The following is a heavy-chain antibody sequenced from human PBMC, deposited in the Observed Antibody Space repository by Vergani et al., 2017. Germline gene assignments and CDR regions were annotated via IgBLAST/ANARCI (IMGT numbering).Heavy chain of an antibody. CDR2: INWNGGST. Sequence: EVQLVESGGGVVRPGGSLRLSCAASGFTFDDCGMSWVRQAPGKGLEWGSGINWNGGSTGYADSVKGRFTISRDNAKNSLYLQMNSLRAEDTALYYCARESNAYYDFWSGYYTQYYFDYWGQGTLVIVS. J-gene: IGHJ4*02. D-gene: IGHD3-3*01. V-gene: IGHV3-20*04. CDR3: ARESNAYYDFWSGYYTQYYFDY. CDR1: GFTFDDCG.